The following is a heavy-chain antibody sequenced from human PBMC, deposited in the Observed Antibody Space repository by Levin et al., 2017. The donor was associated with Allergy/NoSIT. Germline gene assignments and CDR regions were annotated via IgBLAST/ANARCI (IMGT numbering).Heavy chain of an antibody. CDR1: GGSISSYY. V-gene: IGHV4-59*08. CDR3: ARLYGSGSFDY. J-gene: IGHJ4*02. D-gene: IGHD3-10*01. Sequence: PSETLSLTCTVSGGSISSYYWSWIRQPPGKGLEWIAYVFYSGSTNYNPSLKSRVTTSVDTSKSQFSLRLSSVTAADTAVYYCARLYGSGSFDYWGQGTLVTVSS. CDR2: VFYSGST.